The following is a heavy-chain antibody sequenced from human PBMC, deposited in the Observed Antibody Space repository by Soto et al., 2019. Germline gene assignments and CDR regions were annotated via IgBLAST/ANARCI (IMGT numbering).Heavy chain of an antibody. CDR3: ATRYCSGGSCYWFDP. CDR1: GYTFTSYG. D-gene: IGHD2-15*01. J-gene: IGHJ5*02. CDR2: ISAYNGNT. Sequence: QVQLVQSGAEVKKPGASVKVSCKASGYTFTSYGISWVRQAPGQGLGGMGWISAYNGNTNYAQKLQGRVTMTTDTSTSTAYMELRSLRSDDTAVYYCATRYCSGGSCYWFDPWGQGTLVTVSS. V-gene: IGHV1-18*04.